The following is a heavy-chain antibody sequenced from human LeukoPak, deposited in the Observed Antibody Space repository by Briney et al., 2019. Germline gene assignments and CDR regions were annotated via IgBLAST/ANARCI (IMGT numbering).Heavy chain of an antibody. CDR1: GGTFSSYA. Sequence: SVKVSCKASGGTFSSYAISWVRQAPGQGLEWMGGIIPIFGTANYAQKLQGRVTMTTDTSTSTAYMELRSLRSDDTAVYYCARREQWLVGDDYWGQGTLVTVSS. V-gene: IGHV1-69*05. CDR3: ARREQWLVGDDY. J-gene: IGHJ4*02. D-gene: IGHD6-19*01. CDR2: IIPIFGTA.